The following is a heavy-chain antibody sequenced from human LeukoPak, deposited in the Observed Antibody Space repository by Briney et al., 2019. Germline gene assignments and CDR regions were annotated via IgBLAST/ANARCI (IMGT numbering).Heavy chain of an antibody. CDR3: AAVPYYDFWSGYYTRDY. V-gene: IGHV1-58*01. Sequence: SVKVSCKASGFTFTSSAVQWVRQARGQRLEWIGWIVVGSGNTNYAQKFQERVTITRDMSTSTAYMELSSLRSEDTAVYYCAAVPYYDFWSGYYTRDYWGQGTLVTVSS. CDR1: GFTFTSSA. CDR2: IVVGSGNT. D-gene: IGHD3-3*01. J-gene: IGHJ4*02.